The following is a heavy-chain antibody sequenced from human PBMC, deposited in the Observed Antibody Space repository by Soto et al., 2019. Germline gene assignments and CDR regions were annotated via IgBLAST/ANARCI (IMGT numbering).Heavy chain of an antibody. V-gene: IGHV3-48*01. CDR3: AREDDYLNWFDP. Sequence: EVQLVESGGGLVQPGGSLRLSCAASGFTLSSYSMNWVRQAPGKGLEWVSYISSSSSTIYYANSVKGRFTISRDNAKNSLYLQMNSLRAEDTAVYYCAREDDYLNWFDPWGQGTLVTVSS. D-gene: IGHD4-17*01. CDR2: ISSSSSTI. J-gene: IGHJ5*02. CDR1: GFTLSSYS.